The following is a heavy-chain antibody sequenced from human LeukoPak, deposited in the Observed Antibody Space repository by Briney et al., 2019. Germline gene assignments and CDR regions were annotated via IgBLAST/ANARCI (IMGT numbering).Heavy chain of an antibody. D-gene: IGHD3-22*01. V-gene: IGHV3-74*01. Sequence: GGSLRLSCAASGFTFSSHWMHWVRQAPGKGLVWVSRIDSDGRITTYADSVKGRFTISRDNAKNTLYLQMNSLRAEDTAVYYCTRGYDSSALDYWGQGTLVTVSS. CDR2: IDSDGRIT. CDR1: GFTFSSHW. CDR3: TRGYDSSALDY. J-gene: IGHJ4*02.